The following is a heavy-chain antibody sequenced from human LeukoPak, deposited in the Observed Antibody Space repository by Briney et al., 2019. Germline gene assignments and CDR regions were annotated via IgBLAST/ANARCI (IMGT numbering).Heavy chain of an antibody. CDR3: ARGRGAPYDFWSGYLPFDY. CDR1: GFTFSSYS. D-gene: IGHD3-3*01. J-gene: IGHJ4*02. Sequence: PGGSLRLSCAASGFTFSSYSMNWVRQAPGKGLEWVAVIWYDGSNKYYADSVKGRFTISRDNSKNTLYLQMNSLRAEDTAVYYCARGRGAPYDFWSGYLPFDYWGQGTLVTVSS. V-gene: IGHV3-33*08. CDR2: IWYDGSNK.